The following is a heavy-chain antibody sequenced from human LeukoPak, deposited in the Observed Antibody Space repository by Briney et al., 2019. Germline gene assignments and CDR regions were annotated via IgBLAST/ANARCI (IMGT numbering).Heavy chain of an antibody. D-gene: IGHD3-22*01. J-gene: IGHJ4*02. CDR1: GGSISSYY. V-gene: IGHV4-59*08. CDR3: ARHPPRYYYDSSGYPPPFDY. CDR2: IYYSGST. Sequence: SQTLSLTCTVSGGSISSYYWSWIRQPPGKGLEWIGYIYYSGSTNYNPSLKSRVTISVDTSKNQFSLKLSSVTAADTAVYYCARHPPRYYYDSSGYPPPFDYWGQGTLVTVSS.